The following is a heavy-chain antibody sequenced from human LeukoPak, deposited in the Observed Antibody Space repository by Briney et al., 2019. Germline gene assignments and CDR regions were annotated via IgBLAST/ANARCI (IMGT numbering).Heavy chain of an antibody. D-gene: IGHD3-3*01. CDR2: ICYSGST. CDR3: ARVVIHHYDFWNGYYSTHAFDI. CDR1: GGSISSCGYY. V-gene: IGHV4-31*01. Sequence: SQTLSLTCTVSGGSISSCGYYWSWIRHHPGKGLEWIGDICYSGSTNYNPSLESPVTIAVYTSKNPLSLKRSSVTVADTAVYCCARVVIHHYDFWNGYYSTHAFDIWGQGRMVTVSS. J-gene: IGHJ3*02.